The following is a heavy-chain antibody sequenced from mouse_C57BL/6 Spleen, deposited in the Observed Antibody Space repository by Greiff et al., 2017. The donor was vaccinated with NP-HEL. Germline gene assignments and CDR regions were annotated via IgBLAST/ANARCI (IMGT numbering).Heavy chain of an antibody. V-gene: IGHV1-69*01. Sequence: VQLQQPGAELVMPGASVKLSCKASGYTFTSYWMPWVKQRPGQGLEWIGEIDPSDSYTNYNQNVKGKSTLTVDKSSSTAYMQLSSLTSEDSAVYYCARYGPYFDYWGQGTTLTVSS. CDR1: GYTFTSYW. CDR2: IDPSDSYT. J-gene: IGHJ2*01. CDR3: ARYGPYFDY. D-gene: IGHD1-1*01.